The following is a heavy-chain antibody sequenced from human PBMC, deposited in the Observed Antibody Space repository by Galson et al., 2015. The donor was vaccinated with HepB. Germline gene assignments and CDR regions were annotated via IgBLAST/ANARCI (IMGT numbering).Heavy chain of an antibody. CDR3: AKDRGYSSGWYGIPFDY. V-gene: IGHV3-23*01. CDR1: GFTFSSYA. D-gene: IGHD6-19*01. J-gene: IGHJ4*02. Sequence: SLRLSCAASGFTFSSYAMSWVRQAPGKGLEWVSAISGSGGSTYYADSVKGRFTISRDNSKNTLYLQMNSLRAEDTAVYYCAKDRGYSSGWYGIPFDYWGQGTLVTVSS. CDR2: ISGSGGST.